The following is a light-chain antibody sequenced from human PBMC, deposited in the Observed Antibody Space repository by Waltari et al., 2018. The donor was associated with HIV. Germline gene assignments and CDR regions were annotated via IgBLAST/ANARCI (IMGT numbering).Light chain of an antibody. CDR1: NIGNRD. J-gene: IGLJ1*01. CDR2: DDD. CDR3: QVWDSGSDHV. V-gene: IGLV3-21*01. Sequence: SYVLTQPPSISVAPGKTAKITCGGTNIGNRDVHWYQQKAGQAPILVIYDDDDRPSGIPERFSGSNSENTATLTINRIEVGDEADYYCQVWDSGSDHVFGSGTTVTVL.